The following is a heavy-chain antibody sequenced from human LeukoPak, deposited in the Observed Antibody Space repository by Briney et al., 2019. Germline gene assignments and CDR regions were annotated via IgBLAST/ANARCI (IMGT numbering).Heavy chain of an antibody. CDR2: INPNSGGT. CDR3: AGVSGSYPLEAFDI. J-gene: IGHJ3*02. D-gene: IGHD1-26*01. V-gene: IGHV1-2*02. CDR1: GYTFTGYY. Sequence: ASVKVSCKASGYTFTGYYMHWVRQAPGQGLEWMGWINPNSGGTNYAQKFQGRVTMTRDTSISTAYMELSRLRSDDTAVYYCAGVSGSYPLEAFDIWGQGTMVTVSS.